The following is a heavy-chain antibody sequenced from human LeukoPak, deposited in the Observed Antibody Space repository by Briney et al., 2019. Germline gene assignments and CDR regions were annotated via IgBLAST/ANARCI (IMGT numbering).Heavy chain of an antibody. Sequence: PGGSLRLSCAASGFTFSSYSKNWVRQAPGKGLEWVSSISSSSSYIYYADSVKGRFTISRDSAKNSLYLQMNSLRAEDTAVYYCARDAIFEGGDYDFWSGSHRYYGMDVWGQGTTVTVSS. J-gene: IGHJ6*02. D-gene: IGHD3-3*01. CDR3: ARDAIFEGGDYDFWSGSHRYYGMDV. CDR2: ISSSSSYI. CDR1: GFTFSSYS. V-gene: IGHV3-21*01.